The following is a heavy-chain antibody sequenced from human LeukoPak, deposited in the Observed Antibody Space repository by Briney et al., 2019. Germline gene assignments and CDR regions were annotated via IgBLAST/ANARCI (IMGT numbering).Heavy chain of an antibody. CDR1: GFTFSSYA. V-gene: IGHV3-30-3*01. CDR2: ISYDGSNK. Sequence: GGSLRLSCAASGFTFSSYAMHWVRQAPGKGLEWVAVISYDGSNKYYADSVKGRFTISRGNSKNTLYLQMNSLRAEDTAVYYCARDKVDYWGQGTLVTVSS. CDR3: ARDKVDY. J-gene: IGHJ4*02.